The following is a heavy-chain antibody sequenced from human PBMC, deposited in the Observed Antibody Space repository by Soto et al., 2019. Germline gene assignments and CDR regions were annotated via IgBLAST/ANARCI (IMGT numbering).Heavy chain of an antibody. Sequence: ASVKVSCKASGYTFTSYDINWVRQATGQGLEWMGWMNHNSGNTGYAQRFQGRVTMTRNTSISTAYMELSSLRSEDTAVYYCARGRSYYDILTGQRYYYYGMDVWGQGTTVTVSS. CDR1: GYTFTSYD. D-gene: IGHD3-9*01. V-gene: IGHV1-8*01. CDR3: ARGRSYYDILTGQRYYYYGMDV. J-gene: IGHJ6*02. CDR2: MNHNSGNT.